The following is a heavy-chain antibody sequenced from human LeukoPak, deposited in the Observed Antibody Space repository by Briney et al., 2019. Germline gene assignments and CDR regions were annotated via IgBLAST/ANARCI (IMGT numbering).Heavy chain of an antibody. CDR1: GLTFSSYS. V-gene: IGHV3-21*01. CDR2: ISSSSSYI. CDR3: ARVSATYFDY. J-gene: IGHJ4*02. D-gene: IGHD2-15*01. Sequence: PGGSLRLSCAASGLTFSSYSMNWVRLAPGKGLEWVSSISSSSSYIYYADSVKGRFTISRDNAKNSLYLQMNSLRAEDTAVYYCARVSATYFDYWGQGTLVTVSS.